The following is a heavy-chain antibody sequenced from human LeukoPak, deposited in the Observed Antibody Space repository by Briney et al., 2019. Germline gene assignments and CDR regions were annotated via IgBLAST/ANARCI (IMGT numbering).Heavy chain of an antibody. J-gene: IGHJ4*02. CDR2: ISYSGST. D-gene: IGHD6-19*01. CDR3: ARGGSGWYNFDC. CDR1: GVSISTYY. Sequence: SETLSLTCTVSGVSISTYYWSWIRQPPAKGLEWIGYISYSGSTNYNPSLKSRVTMSVDTSKNQFSLKLNSVTAADTAVYYCARGGSGWYNFDCWGQGTLVTVSS. V-gene: IGHV4-59*01.